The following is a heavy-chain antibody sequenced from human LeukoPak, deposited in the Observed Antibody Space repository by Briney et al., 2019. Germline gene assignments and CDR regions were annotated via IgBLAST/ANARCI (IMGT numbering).Heavy chain of an antibody. Sequence: SETLSLTCTVSGGSISSYYWSWIRQPPGKGLEWIGYIYYSGSTNYNPSLKSRVTISVDTSKNQFSLRLSSVTAADTAVYYCARDKLWFGEFGYGFDIWGQGTMVTVSS. V-gene: IGHV4-59*01. CDR3: ARDKLWFGEFGYGFDI. J-gene: IGHJ3*02. CDR2: IYYSGST. CDR1: GGSISSYY. D-gene: IGHD3-10*01.